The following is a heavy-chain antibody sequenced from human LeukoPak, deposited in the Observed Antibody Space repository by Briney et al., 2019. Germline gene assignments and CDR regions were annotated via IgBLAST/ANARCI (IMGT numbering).Heavy chain of an antibody. Sequence: GGSLRLSCAASGFTFSNAWMSWVRQAREKGLEWVGRIKSKTDGGTTDYAAPVKGRFTISRDDSKNTLYLQMNSLKTEDTAVYYCTTDPGYSGYDYGDYWGQGTLVTVSS. D-gene: IGHD5-12*01. CDR3: TTDPGYSGYDYGDY. CDR2: IKSKTDGGTT. V-gene: IGHV3-15*01. CDR1: GFTFSNAW. J-gene: IGHJ4*02.